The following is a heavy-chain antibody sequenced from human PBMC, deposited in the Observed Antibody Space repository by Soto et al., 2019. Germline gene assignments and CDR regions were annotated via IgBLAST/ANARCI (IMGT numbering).Heavy chain of an antibody. CDR1: GFTFSNAW. Sequence: EVQLVESGGGLVKPGGSLRLSCAASGFTFSNAWMNWVRQAPGKGLVWVGRIKSKSDGGTTDYAAPVKGRFTISRDDSKNTLYLQMNSLKTEDTAVYYCTTGYYDSSGYSYYFDYWGQGTLVTVSS. V-gene: IGHV3-15*07. D-gene: IGHD3-22*01. J-gene: IGHJ4*02. CDR2: IKSKSDGGTT. CDR3: TTGYYDSSGYSYYFDY.